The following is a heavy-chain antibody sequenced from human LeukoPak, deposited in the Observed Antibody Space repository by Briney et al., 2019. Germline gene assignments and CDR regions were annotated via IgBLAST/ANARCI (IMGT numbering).Heavy chain of an antibody. Sequence: PSETLSLTCAVSGYSINSGYYWGWIRQPPGKGLEWIGHMYHDGTTYYNPSLKSRVTISVDTSKNQISLQLNTVTAADTGVYFCARVDFWSGYSPFDFWGQGTLVAVSS. J-gene: IGHJ4*02. CDR1: GYSINSGYY. CDR2: MYHDGTT. V-gene: IGHV4-38-2*01. CDR3: ARVDFWSGYSPFDF. D-gene: IGHD3-3*01.